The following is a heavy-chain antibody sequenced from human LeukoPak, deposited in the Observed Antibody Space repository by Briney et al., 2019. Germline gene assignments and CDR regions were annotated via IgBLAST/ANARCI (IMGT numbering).Heavy chain of an antibody. CDR3: ARDLTGDIDY. J-gene: IGHJ4*02. D-gene: IGHD7-27*01. CDR1: GFTFSSYS. V-gene: IGHV3-48*01. CDR2: ISSSSSTI. Sequence: GGSLRLSCAASGFTFSSYSMNWVRQAPGKGLEWVSYISSSSSTIYYADSVKGRFTISRDNAKNSLYPQMNSLRAEDTAVYYCARDLTGDIDYWGQGTLVTVSS.